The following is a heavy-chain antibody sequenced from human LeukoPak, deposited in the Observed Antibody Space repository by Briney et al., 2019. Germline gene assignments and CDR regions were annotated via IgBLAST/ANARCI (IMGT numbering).Heavy chain of an antibody. CDR1: GYSFTKYW. J-gene: IGHJ4*02. D-gene: IGHD3-10*01. Sequence: GESLKISCRGSGYSFTKYWIAWVGQMPGKGLEWMGIIYPGDSDTRYSPSFQGQVTISADKSISTAYLQWSSLKASDTAIYYCARNCGSGSYFNPAYCGQGTLVTVSS. CDR2: IYPGDSDT. CDR3: ARNCGSGSYFNPAY. V-gene: IGHV5-51*01.